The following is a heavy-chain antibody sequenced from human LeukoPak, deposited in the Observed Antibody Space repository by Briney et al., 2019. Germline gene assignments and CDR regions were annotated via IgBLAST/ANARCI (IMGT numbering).Heavy chain of an antibody. D-gene: IGHD3-16*02. V-gene: IGHV1-24*01. CDR2: FEPEDGEA. CDR1: GYTLTELS. J-gene: IGHJ4*02. CDR3: ATTILAELSFYQVFDY. Sequence: GASVKVSCKVSGYTLTELSMHWMRQAPGKGLEWMGGFEPEDGEAIYAQKFQGRVTMTEDTSSDTAYMELSSLRSEDTAVYYCATTILAELSFYQVFDYWGQGTLVTVSS.